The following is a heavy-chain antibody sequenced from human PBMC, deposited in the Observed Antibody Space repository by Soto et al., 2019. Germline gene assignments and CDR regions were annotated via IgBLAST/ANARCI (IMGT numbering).Heavy chain of an antibody. J-gene: IGHJ4*02. D-gene: IGHD2-21*02. CDR3: ARDQVATRSPSHFVYYFDY. CDR1: GGSISSGGYY. V-gene: IGHV4-31*03. CDR2: IYYSGST. Sequence: PSETLSLTCTVSGGSISSGGYYWSWIRQHPGKGLEWIGYIYYSGSTYYNPSLKSRVTISVDTSKNQFSLKLSSVTAADTAVYYCARDQVATRSPSHFVYYFDYWGQGTLVTVSS.